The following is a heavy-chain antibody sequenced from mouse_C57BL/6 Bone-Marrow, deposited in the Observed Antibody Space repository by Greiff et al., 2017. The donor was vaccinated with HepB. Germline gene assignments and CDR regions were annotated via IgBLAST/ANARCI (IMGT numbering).Heavy chain of an antibody. Sequence: EVKLMESGGGLVQPGESLKLSCESNEYEFPSHDMSWVRKTPEKRLELVAAINSDGGSTYYPDTMERRFIISRDNTKKTLYLQMSSLRSEDTALYYGERHSYSNYERVGFAYWGQGTLVTVSA. CDR1: EYEFPSHD. V-gene: IGHV5-2*01. D-gene: IGHD2-5*01. CDR2: INSDGGST. CDR3: ERHSYSNYERVGFAY. J-gene: IGHJ3*01.